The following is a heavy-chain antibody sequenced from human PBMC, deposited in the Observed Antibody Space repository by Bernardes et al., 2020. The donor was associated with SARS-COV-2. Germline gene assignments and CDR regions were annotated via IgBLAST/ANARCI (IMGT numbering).Heavy chain of an antibody. CDR3: AKEISNYDLWSGFDP. J-gene: IGHJ5*02. D-gene: IGHD3-3*01. V-gene: IGHV3-30*18. CDR1: GFTFSSYG. Sequence: GGSLRLSCAASGFTFSSYGMHWVRQAPGKGLEWVAVISYDGSNKYYADSVKGRFTISRDNSKNTLYLQMNSLRAEDTAVYYCAKEISNYDLWSGFDPWGQGTLVTVSS. CDR2: ISYDGSNK.